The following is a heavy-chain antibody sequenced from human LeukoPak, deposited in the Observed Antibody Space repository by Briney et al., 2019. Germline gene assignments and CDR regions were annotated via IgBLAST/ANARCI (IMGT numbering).Heavy chain of an antibody. CDR2: INPSGGST. Sequence: GASVKGSCKASGYTFTSYYMHWVRQAPGQGLEWMGIINPSGGSTSYAQKFQGRVTMTRDTSTSTVYMELSSLRSEDTAVYYCARDFYGSGSYYNWFDPWGQGTLVTVSS. J-gene: IGHJ5*02. CDR3: ARDFYGSGSYYNWFDP. D-gene: IGHD3-10*01. V-gene: IGHV1-46*01. CDR1: GYTFTSYY.